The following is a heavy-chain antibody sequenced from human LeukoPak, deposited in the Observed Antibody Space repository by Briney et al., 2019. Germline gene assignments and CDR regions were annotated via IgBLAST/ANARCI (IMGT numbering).Heavy chain of an antibody. J-gene: IGHJ5*02. Sequence: ESGPTLVNPTQTLTLTCTFSGFSLSTSGVGVGWICQPPGKALEWLALIYWNDDKRYSPSLKSRLTITKDTSKNQVVLTMTNMDPVDTATYYCAHRPVLPYSYGYWDNWFDPWGQGTLVTVSS. CDR1: GFSLSTSGVG. V-gene: IGHV2-5*01. CDR2: IYWNDDK. CDR3: AHRPVLPYSYGYWDNWFDP. D-gene: IGHD5-18*01.